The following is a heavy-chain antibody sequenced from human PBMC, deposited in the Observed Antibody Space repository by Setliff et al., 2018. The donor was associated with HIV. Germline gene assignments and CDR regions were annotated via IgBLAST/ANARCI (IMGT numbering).Heavy chain of an antibody. V-gene: IGHV4-39*01. CDR2: VYYSGST. CDR1: GGSISSSGPGYY. CDR3: ARRQPDTIFGVVIFGY. J-gene: IGHJ4*02. D-gene: IGHD3-3*01. Sequence: SETLSLTCTVSGGSISSSGPGYYWGWVCQAPGGGLEWIGSVYYSGSTSYNPSLKSRVPISLDTSKNQLSLRLTSMTGADTAVYYCARRQPDTIFGVVIFGYWGQGKMVTVAS.